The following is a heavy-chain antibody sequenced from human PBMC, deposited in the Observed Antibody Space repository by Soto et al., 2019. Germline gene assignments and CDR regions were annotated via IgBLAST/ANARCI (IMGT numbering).Heavy chain of an antibody. J-gene: IGHJ4*02. Sequence: SGPTLVNPTETLTLTCSVSGFSLSNARLGVSWIRQPPGKALEWLAHIFSNDETSYSTSLKSRLTISKDTSKSQVVLIMTNMDPVDTATYFCARIDEYYDYLWGSYRPLKIDYLGQGALVTVSS. CDR2: IFSNDET. D-gene: IGHD3-16*02. CDR1: GFSLSNARLG. CDR3: ARIDEYYDYLWGSYRPLKIDY. V-gene: IGHV2-26*01.